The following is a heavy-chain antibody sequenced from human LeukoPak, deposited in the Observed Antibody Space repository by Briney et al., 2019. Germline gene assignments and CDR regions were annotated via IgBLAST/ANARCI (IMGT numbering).Heavy chain of an antibody. CDR1: GGSISSHY. Sequence: SETLSLTCTVSGGSISSHYWSWIRQPPGKGLEWIGYIYYSGSTNYNPSLKSRVTISVDTSKNQFSLKLSSVTAADTAVYYCARNPRGYSYGYIRSGHYYYYMDVWGKGTTVTVSS. J-gene: IGHJ6*03. D-gene: IGHD5-18*01. CDR2: IYYSGST. V-gene: IGHV4-59*11. CDR3: ARNPRGYSYGYIRSGHYYYYMDV.